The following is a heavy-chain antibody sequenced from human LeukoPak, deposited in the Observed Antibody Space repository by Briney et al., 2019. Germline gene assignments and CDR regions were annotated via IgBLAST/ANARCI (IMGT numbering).Heavy chain of an antibody. Sequence: SETLSLTCIVSDGSISSSSYYWGWIRQPPGKGLEWIGNLFYTGETFYNPSLNSRVTISVDTSKSQFSLRLSSVTAADTAVYYCARTDSGRYSYFDYWSQGTLVTVSS. CDR3: ARTDSGRYSYFDY. V-gene: IGHV4-39*01. CDR2: LFYTGET. D-gene: IGHD1-26*01. CDR1: DGSISSSSYY. J-gene: IGHJ4*02.